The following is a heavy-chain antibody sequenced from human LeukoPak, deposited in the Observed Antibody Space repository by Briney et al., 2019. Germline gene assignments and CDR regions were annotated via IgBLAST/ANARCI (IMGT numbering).Heavy chain of an antibody. CDR1: GDSLTKYC. Sequence: ASVKVSCKASGDSLTKYCIHWVRQAPGQGLEWMGIINPSDGSTTYTQKFQGRVTMTTDTSTSTVSMELSSRRSEDTAVYYCAPSVRSGGSYYFDYWGQGTLVTVSS. V-gene: IGHV1-46*01. J-gene: IGHJ4*02. CDR3: APSVRSGGSYYFDY. CDR2: INPSDGST. D-gene: IGHD2-15*01.